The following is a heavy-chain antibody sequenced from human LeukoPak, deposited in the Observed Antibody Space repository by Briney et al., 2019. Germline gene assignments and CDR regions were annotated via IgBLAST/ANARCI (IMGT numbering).Heavy chain of an antibody. CDR1: GYTFTNYA. D-gene: IGHD6-19*01. CDR2: INVGNGNT. V-gene: IGHV1-3*01. J-gene: IGHJ4*02. Sequence: ASVKVSCKASGYTFTNYAMHWVRQAPGQRLEWMGWINVGNGNTKYSQKLQGRVTITRDTSASTAYMELSSLRSEDTAVYYCASPPEDSSGWNFDYWGQGTLVTVSS. CDR3: ASPPEDSSGWNFDY.